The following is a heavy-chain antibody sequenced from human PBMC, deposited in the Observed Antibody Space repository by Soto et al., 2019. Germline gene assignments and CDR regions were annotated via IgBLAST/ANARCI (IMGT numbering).Heavy chain of an antibody. D-gene: IGHD2-2*01. J-gene: IGHJ6*01. CDR2: IYYSGST. CDR1: GGSISSGGYY. Sequence: QVQLQESGPGLVKPSQTLSLTCTVSGGSISSGGYYWSWIRQHPGKGLEWIGYIYYSGSTYYNPSLKSRVTISVDTSTTQFSLRLSAVTAADTVVYYWSGAPAIVFLPAAMDGMDVCGQGTTVTVSS. CDR3: SGAPAIVFLPAAMDGMDV. V-gene: IGHV4-31*03.